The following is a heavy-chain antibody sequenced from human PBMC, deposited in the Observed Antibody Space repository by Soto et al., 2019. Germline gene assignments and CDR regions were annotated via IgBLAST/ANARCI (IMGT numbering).Heavy chain of an antibody. J-gene: IGHJ4*02. D-gene: IGHD3-16*02. CDR3: ARARTFVGVIVIPVPFDY. V-gene: IGHV1-18*01. CDR1: GYTFTSYG. Sequence: QVQLVQSGAEVKKPGASVKVSCKASGYTFTSYGISWVRQAPGQGLEWMGWISAYNGNTNYAQKLQGRVTMTTDTSTSTAYMELRSLRSDDTAVYYCARARTFVGVIVIPVPFDYWGQGTLVTVSS. CDR2: ISAYNGNT.